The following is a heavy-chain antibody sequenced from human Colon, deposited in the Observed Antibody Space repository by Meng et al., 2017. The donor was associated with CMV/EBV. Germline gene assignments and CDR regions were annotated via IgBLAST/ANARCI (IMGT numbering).Heavy chain of an antibody. CDR1: GFTFSNYY. V-gene: IGHV3-11*04. Sequence: GESLKISCAASGFTFSNYYMTWIRQAPGKGLEWISYISSSGTTIYYADSVKGRFTISRDNAKNSLYLQMSSLTAEDTAVYYCTRETILPTGRDALDIWGQGTMVTVSS. J-gene: IGHJ3*02. D-gene: IGHD4-17*01. CDR3: TRETILPTGRDALDI. CDR2: ISSSGTTI.